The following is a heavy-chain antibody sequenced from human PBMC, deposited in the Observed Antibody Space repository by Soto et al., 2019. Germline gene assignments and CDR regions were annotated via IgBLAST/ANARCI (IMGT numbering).Heavy chain of an antibody. CDR2: IYPGDSDT. V-gene: IGHV5-51*01. CDR3: ARHHYYDSSGYYYVTAFDI. D-gene: IGHD3-22*01. J-gene: IGHJ3*02. CDR1: GYSFTSYW. Sequence: GESLKISCKGSGYSFTSYWIGWVRQMPGKGLEWMGIIYPGDSDTRYSPSFQGQVTISADKSISTAYLQWSSLKAPDTAMYYCARHHYYDSSGYYYVTAFDIWGQGTMVTVSS.